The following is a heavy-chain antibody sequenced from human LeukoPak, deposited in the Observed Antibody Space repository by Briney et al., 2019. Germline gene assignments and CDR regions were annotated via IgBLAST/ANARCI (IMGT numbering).Heavy chain of an antibody. Sequence: SETLSLTCTVSGGSISSSSYYWGWIRQPPGKGLEWIGSIYYSGSTYYNPSLKSRVTISVDTSKNQFSLKLSSVTAADTAVYYCARGALRGWTIFGVVNGNWFDPWGQGTLVTVSS. J-gene: IGHJ5*02. V-gene: IGHV4-39*07. D-gene: IGHD3-3*01. CDR3: ARGALRGWTIFGVVNGNWFDP. CDR1: GGSISSSSYY. CDR2: IYYSGST.